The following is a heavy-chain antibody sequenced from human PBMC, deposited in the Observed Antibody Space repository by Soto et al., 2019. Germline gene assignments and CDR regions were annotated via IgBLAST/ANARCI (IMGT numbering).Heavy chain of an antibody. Sequence: PSETLSLTCTFSGGSISSYNRSWLQQPAGKGLEWMGSIYTNGSTNYNPSLKSRVTMSVDTSKNRFSLEQSSVTGADTAVYYCARDLGYRRSPTLFVYWVQGTLGTVS. J-gene: IGHJ4*02. V-gene: IGHV4-4*07. CDR3: ARDLGYRRSPTLFVY. CDR2: IYTNGST. CDR1: GGSISSYN. D-gene: IGHD1-26*01.